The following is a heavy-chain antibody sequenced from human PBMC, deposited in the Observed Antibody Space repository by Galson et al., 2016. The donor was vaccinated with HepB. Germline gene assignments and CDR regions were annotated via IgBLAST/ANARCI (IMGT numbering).Heavy chain of an antibody. D-gene: IGHD5-18*01. CDR2: IYSGGSR. CDR3: AIPRGYRYSMDA. V-gene: IGHV3-53*04. Sequence: SLRLSCAASGLTVSANYMSWVRQAPGKGLEWVSVIYSGGSRYYADFVKGRFTISRHNSNNTLYLQTSSLRPEDTAVYFCAIPRGYRYSMDAWGQGTTVTVSS. CDR1: GLTVSANY. J-gene: IGHJ6*02.